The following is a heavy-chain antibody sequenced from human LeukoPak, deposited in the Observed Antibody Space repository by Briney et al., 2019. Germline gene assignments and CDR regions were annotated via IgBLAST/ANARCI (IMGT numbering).Heavy chain of an antibody. J-gene: IGHJ6*02. Sequence: GASVKVSCKASGYTFTSYDINWVRQATGQGLEWMGWMNPNSGNTGHAQKFQGRVTMTRNTSISTAYMELSSLRSEDTAVYYCARRSGGRYYYYYGMDVWGQGTTVTVSS. CDR2: MNPNSGNT. CDR3: ARRSGGRYYYYYGMDV. V-gene: IGHV1-8*01. CDR1: GYTFTSYD. D-gene: IGHD1-26*01.